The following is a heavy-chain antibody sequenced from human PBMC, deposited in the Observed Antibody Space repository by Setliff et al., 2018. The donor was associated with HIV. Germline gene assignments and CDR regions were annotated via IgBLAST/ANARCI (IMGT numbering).Heavy chain of an antibody. V-gene: IGHV3-7*04. CDR3: ARDDRNGKTDAFDI. J-gene: IGHJ3*02. D-gene: IGHD1-1*01. CDR1: GFTFSSYA. Sequence: GGSLRLPCAASGFTFSSYAMTWVRQAPGKGLEWVADIKQDGSKAYYMDSVKGRFTISRDNPKNSLYPQMTSLRAEDTAVYYCARDDRNGKTDAFDIWGQGTTVTVSS. CDR2: IKQDGSKA.